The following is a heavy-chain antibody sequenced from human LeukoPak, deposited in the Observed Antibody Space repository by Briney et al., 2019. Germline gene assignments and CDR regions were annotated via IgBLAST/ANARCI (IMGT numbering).Heavy chain of an antibody. CDR1: GYTFTIYY. CDR2: INPSGGST. J-gene: IGHJ4*02. Sequence: GASVTVSCTASGYTFTIYYMHWVRQAPGQGLEWVGIINPSGGSTSYAQKFQGRVTITRDTSTSTVYMELSSLRSEDTAVYYCARAPRDGPPRDCFDYWGQGTLVTVSS. V-gene: IGHV1-46*01. CDR3: ARAPRDGPPRDCFDY. D-gene: IGHD5-24*01.